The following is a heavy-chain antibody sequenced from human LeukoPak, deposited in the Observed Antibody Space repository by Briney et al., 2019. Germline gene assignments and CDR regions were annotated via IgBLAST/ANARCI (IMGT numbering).Heavy chain of an antibody. J-gene: IGHJ4*02. D-gene: IGHD3-22*01. Sequence: GGSLRLSCAASGFTFRNYGMHWVRQAPGKGLEWVAFIRFDGSNKYYADSVKGRFTISRDNSKNTLYLQTNSLKTDDTAVHYCATGRLDYFDSPGYYYDYWGQGTLVTVSS. CDR2: IRFDGSNK. CDR3: ATGRLDYFDSPGYYYDY. CDR1: GFTFRNYG. V-gene: IGHV3-30*02.